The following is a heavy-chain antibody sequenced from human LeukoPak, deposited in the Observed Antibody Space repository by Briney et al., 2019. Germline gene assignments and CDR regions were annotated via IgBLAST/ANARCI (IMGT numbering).Heavy chain of an antibody. J-gene: IGHJ4*02. D-gene: IGHD3-22*01. CDR3: AREYYDYYEGFDY. V-gene: IGHV1-18*01. Sequence: ASVKVSCKASGYTFTSYDISWLRQAPGQGLEWMGRISAYNGNTNYAQKLQGRVTMTTDTSTRTAYMELRGLRSDDTAVYFCAREYYDYYEGFDYWGQGTLVTVSS. CDR1: GYTFTSYD. CDR2: ISAYNGNT.